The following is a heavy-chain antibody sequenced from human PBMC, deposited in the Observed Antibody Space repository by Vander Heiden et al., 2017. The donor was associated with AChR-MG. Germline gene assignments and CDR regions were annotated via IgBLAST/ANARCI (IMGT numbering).Heavy chain of an antibody. D-gene: IGHD7-27*01. CDR3: ARDLTGGY. J-gene: IGHJ4*02. Sequence: QVQLVESGGGVVQPGRSLRLSCAASGFTFSSYAMHWVRQAPGKGLEWVAVISYDGSKKDYADSVKGRFTISRDNSKNTLYMKMNSLRAEDTAVYYCARDLTGGYWGQGTLVTVSS. V-gene: IGHV3-30-3*01. CDR2: ISYDGSKK. CDR1: GFTFSSYA.